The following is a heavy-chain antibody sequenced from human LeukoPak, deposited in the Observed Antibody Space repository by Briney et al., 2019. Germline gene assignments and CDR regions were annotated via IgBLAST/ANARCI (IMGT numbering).Heavy chain of an antibody. V-gene: IGHV3-20*04. CDR3: ARDDQVGATGYYGMDV. CDR1: GFAFDDYG. Sequence: GGSLRLSCAASGFAFDDYGMSWVRQAPGKGLEWVSGINWNGGSTGYADSVKGRFTISRDNAKNSLYLQMNSLRVEDTALYSCARDDQVGATGYYGMDVWGQGTTVTVSS. CDR2: INWNGGST. D-gene: IGHD1-26*01. J-gene: IGHJ6*02.